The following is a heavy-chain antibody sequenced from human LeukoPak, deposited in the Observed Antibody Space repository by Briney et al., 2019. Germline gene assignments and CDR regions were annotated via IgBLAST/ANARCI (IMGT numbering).Heavy chain of an antibody. CDR3: AKSPSGRSRISRFDY. V-gene: IGHV3-30*18. CDR1: GFTFSSYG. D-gene: IGHD1-26*01. Sequence: PGGSLRLSCAASGFTFSSYGMHWVRQAPGKGLEWVAVISYEGSNKYYADSVNGRFTISRDNSKNTLSLQMNSLRAEDTAVYYCAKSPSGRSRISRFDYWGQGILVTVSS. J-gene: IGHJ4*02. CDR2: ISYEGSNK.